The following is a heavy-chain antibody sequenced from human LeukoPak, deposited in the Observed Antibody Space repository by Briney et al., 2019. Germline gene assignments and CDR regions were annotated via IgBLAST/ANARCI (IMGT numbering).Heavy chain of an antibody. V-gene: IGHV3-48*03. CDR2: ISSSGSTI. CDR1: GFTFSSYE. CDR3: ARADSSSWGSLDY. D-gene: IGHD6-13*01. J-gene: IGHJ4*02. Sequence: GGSLRLSCAASGFTFSSYEMNWVRQAPGKGLEWVSYISSSGSTIYYADSVKGRFTISRDNAKNSLYLQMNSLRAEDTAVYYCARADSSSWGSLDYWGQGTLVTVSS.